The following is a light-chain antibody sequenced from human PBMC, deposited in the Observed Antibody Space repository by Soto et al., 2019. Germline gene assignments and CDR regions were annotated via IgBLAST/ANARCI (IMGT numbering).Light chain of an antibody. CDR2: AAS. CDR1: QSISSY. J-gene: IGKJ2*01. CDR3: QQSYSTPYT. Sequence: DIQITQSPSSLSASVEDRVTITCRASQSISSYLNWYQQKPGKAPKLLIYAASSLQSGVPSRFSGSGSGTDFTLTISSLQPEDFATYYCQQSYSTPYTFGQGTKVDIK. V-gene: IGKV1-39*01.